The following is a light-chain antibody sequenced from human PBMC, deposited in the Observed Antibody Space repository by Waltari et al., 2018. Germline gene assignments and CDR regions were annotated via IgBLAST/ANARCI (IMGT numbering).Light chain of an antibody. Sequence: DIQMTQSPSSLSASVGDRVTITCRASQGISNWLAWYQQKPGKAPKLLIYRASNLETGVRSRFSGSGSGTDFTLTISSLQPEDIATYYCQQHDNSPLYSFGQGTKVEIK. CDR3: QQHDNSPLYS. CDR1: QGISNW. J-gene: IGKJ2*03. CDR2: RAS. V-gene: IGKV1-33*01.